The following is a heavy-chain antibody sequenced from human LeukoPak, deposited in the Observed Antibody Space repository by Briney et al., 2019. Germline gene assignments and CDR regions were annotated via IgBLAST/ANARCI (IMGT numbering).Heavy chain of an antibody. V-gene: IGHV4-4*07. CDR1: GGSMSDYY. CDR2: IHTSWTT. Sequence: SETLSLTCTVSGGSMSDYYWSFIRQPAGKGLEWIGRIHTSWTTYFNPSLKSRVTMSVDTSKNQFSLRLTSMTAADTGVYFCARGDYYDGGGRNWFDPWGQGTLVTVSS. CDR3: ARGDYYDGGGRNWFDP. D-gene: IGHD3-16*01. J-gene: IGHJ5*02.